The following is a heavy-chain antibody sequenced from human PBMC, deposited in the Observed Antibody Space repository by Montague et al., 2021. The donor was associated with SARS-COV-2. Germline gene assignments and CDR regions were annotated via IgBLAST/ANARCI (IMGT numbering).Heavy chain of an antibody. CDR2: VNHSGRT. J-gene: IGHJ4*02. V-gene: IGHV4-34*01. D-gene: IGHD3-3*01. CDR1: GGSFSGYY. CDR3: ARGYQLLFLERSLRQSSFDS. Sequence: SETLSLTCAVYGGSFSGYYWSWIRQPPGRGLEWIGEVNHSGRTNYNPSLKSRVTISVDTSKNQFSLKLSSVTAADTAVYYCARGYQLLFLERSLRQSSFDSWGQGTLVTVTS.